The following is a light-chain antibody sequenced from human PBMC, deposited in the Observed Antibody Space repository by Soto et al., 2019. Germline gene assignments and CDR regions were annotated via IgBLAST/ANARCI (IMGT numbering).Light chain of an antibody. CDR1: SSDIGAYGF. CDR2: EVS. V-gene: IGLV2-14*01. J-gene: IGLJ1*01. CDR3: SSFTSSSALDV. Sequence: QSVLTQPVSVSGSPGQSITISCTGTSSDIGAYGFVSWYQHHPGKAPKLLIYEVSYRPSGVSSRFSGSKSGNSASLTISGLQAEDEADYYCSSFTSSSALDVFGPGTKLTVL.